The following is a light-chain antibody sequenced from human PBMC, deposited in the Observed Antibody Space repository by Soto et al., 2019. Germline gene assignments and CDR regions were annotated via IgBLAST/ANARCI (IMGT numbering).Light chain of an antibody. CDR2: GSS. J-gene: IGKJ4*01. Sequence: EIVLTQSPGALSLSPGERATLSCRASQSLTSSLLAWYQQTPGQAPRLLISGSSNRATGVPDRISGSGSGADFTLTISSLAPEDFAVYYYQKYGTAITFGGGTKVEIK. CDR3: QKYGTAIT. V-gene: IGKV3-20*01. CDR1: QSLTSSL.